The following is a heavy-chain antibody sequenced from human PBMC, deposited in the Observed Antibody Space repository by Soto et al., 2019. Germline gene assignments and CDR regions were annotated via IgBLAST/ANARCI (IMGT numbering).Heavy chain of an antibody. CDR3: AHLQDQLVADY. Sequence: SGPTLVNPTQTLTLTCTFSGFSLSTGGVGVGWNRQPPGKALEWLILIYWNDDTLYTPSLKTRLTIAKDTSKDQVVLTMTDMDPMDTATYYCAHLQDQLVADYWGQGTLVTVSS. CDR1: GFSLSTGGVG. D-gene: IGHD2-2*01. V-gene: IGHV2-5*01. J-gene: IGHJ4*02. CDR2: IYWNDDT.